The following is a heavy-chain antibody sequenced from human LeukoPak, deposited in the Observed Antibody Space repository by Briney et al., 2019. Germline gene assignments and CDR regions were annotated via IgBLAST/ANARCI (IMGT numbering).Heavy chain of an antibody. J-gene: IGHJ3*02. CDR2: INPNSGGT. Sequence: GASVKVSCKASGYTFTGYYMHWVRQAPGQGLEWMGWINPNSGGTNYAQKFQGRVTMTRDTSISTAYMELSRLRSDDTAVYYCARTAMIVTLDAFDIWGQGTMVTVSS. D-gene: IGHD3-22*01. V-gene: IGHV1-2*02. CDR3: ARTAMIVTLDAFDI. CDR1: GYTFTGYY.